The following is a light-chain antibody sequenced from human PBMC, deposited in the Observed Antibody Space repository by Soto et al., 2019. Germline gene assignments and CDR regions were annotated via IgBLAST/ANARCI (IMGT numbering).Light chain of an antibody. Sequence: QSALTQPRAVSGSPGQSVTISCTGASNNVGGYNYVSWYQHHPGKVPQLIIYDVTKRPSGVPDRFSGSKSGNTASLTTTGLEVEDDADYYCDSYAGTYTLIFGGGTKLTVL. V-gene: IGLV2-11*01. CDR2: DVT. CDR1: SNNVGGYNY. J-gene: IGLJ2*01. CDR3: DSYAGTYTLI.